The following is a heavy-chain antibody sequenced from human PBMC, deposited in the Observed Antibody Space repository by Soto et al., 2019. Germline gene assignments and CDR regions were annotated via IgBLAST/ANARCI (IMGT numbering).Heavy chain of an antibody. CDR1: GFTFSSYA. V-gene: IGHV3-30-3*01. Sequence: QVQLVESGGGVVQPGRSLRLSCAASGFTFSSYAMHWVRQAPGKGLEWVAVISYDGSNKYYADSVKGRFTISRDNSKNTRYLQMSSRRAEDTAVYYWAREEWFWDYWGQGTLVTVSS. J-gene: IGHJ4*02. D-gene: IGHD3-3*01. CDR2: ISYDGSNK. CDR3: AREEWFWDY.